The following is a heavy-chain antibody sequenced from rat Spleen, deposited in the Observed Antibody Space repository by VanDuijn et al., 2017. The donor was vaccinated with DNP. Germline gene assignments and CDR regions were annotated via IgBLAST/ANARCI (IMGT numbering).Heavy chain of an antibody. Sequence: EVQLVESGGGLVQPGRSLKLSCAASGFTFSDYNMAWVRQAPKKGLEWVATISYDGGITYYRDSVRGRFTISRDNARSTLYLQMNSLRSEDTATYYCARRGYYEGSYYSHDMDAWGQGTSVTVSS. CDR1: GFTFSDYN. D-gene: IGHD1-12*02. CDR3: ARRGYYEGSYYSHDMDA. J-gene: IGHJ4*01. V-gene: IGHV5-7*01. CDR2: ISYDGGIT.